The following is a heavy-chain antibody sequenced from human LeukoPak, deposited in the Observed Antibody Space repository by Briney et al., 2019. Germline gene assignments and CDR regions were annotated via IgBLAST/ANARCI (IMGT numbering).Heavy chain of an antibody. V-gene: IGHV3-7*01. J-gene: IGHJ4*02. CDR1: GFTFSSYA. CDR2: IKQDGSEK. D-gene: IGHD5-24*01. Sequence: PGGSLRLSCAASGFTFSSYAMSWVRQAPGKGLEWVANIKQDGSEKYYVDSVKGRFTISRDNAKNSLYLQMNSLRAEDTAVYYCARDRVGRDGYNYYFDYWGQGTLVTVSS. CDR3: ARDRVGRDGYNYYFDY.